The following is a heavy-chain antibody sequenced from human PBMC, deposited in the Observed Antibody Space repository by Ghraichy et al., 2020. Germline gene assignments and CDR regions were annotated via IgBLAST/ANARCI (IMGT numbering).Heavy chain of an antibody. CDR3: AKDGSGSLEWLLGFIDY. CDR2: ISWNSGSI. V-gene: IGHV3-9*01. J-gene: IGHJ4*02. D-gene: IGHD3-3*01. CDR1: GFTFDDYA. Sequence: GGSLRLSCAASGFTFDDYAMHWVRQAPGKGLEWVSGISWNSGSIGYADSVKGRFTISRDNAKNSLYLQMNSLRAEDTALYYCAKDGSGSLEWLLGFIDYWGQGTLVTVSS.